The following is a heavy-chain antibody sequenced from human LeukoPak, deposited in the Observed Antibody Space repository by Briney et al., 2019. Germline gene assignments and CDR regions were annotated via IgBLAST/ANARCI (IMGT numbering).Heavy chain of an antibody. V-gene: IGHV3-53*01. Sequence: QTGGSLRLSCAASGFTVSTNYMTWVRQTPGKGLEWVSVIFAGGSPYYADSVRGRFTISRDKSKNTLYLQMNSLRAEDTAVYYCAGLEGIGAGAFDIWGQGTMVTVSS. J-gene: IGHJ3*02. CDR2: IFAGGSP. CDR1: GFTVSTNY. CDR3: AGLEGIGAGAFDI. D-gene: IGHD5-24*01.